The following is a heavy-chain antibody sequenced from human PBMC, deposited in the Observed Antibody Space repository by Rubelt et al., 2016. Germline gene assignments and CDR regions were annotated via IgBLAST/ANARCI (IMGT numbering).Heavy chain of an antibody. CDR1: GGSFSGYY. CDR3: ARDYSNNCSLDY. D-gene: IGHD4-11*01. J-gene: IGHJ4*02. Sequence: QVQLQQWGAGLLKPSETLSLTCAVYGGSFSGYYWSWIRQPPGKGLEWIASIYRSASTYYNPSLKSRVTIPVDTSKNQFSLKLSSVTAADTAVYYCARDYSNNCSLDYWGQGTLVTVSS. CDR2: IYRSAST. V-gene: IGHV4-34*01.